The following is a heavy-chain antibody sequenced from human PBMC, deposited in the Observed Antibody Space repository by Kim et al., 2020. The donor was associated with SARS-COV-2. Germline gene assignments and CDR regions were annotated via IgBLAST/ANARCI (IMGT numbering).Heavy chain of an antibody. CDR1: GGSISSSSYY. V-gene: IGHV4-39*01. Sequence: SETLSPTCFVSGGSISSSSYYWAWIRQPPGKGLEWIGSIYYSGSTYYNPSLKSRVTISVDTSKNQLSLKLSSVTAADTAVYYCANDFVWGSYRYAMGYYFDYWGQGTLVTVSS. CDR3: ANDFVWGSYRYAMGYYFDY. D-gene: IGHD3-16*02. CDR2: IYYSGST. J-gene: IGHJ4*02.